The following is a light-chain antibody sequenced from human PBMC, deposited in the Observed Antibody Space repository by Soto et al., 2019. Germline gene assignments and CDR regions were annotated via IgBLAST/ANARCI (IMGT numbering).Light chain of an antibody. CDR3: QSYDSSLRGWV. CDR2: GDS. CDR1: SSNIGANYD. Sequence: QPVLTQPPSVSGAPGQSVTISCTGSSSNIGANYDVHWYQHLPGTAPKLLISGDSNRPSGVPDRFSGSKSGTSASLGITGLQAEDEADYYCQSYDSSLRGWVFGGGTKLTVL. V-gene: IGLV1-40*01. J-gene: IGLJ3*02.